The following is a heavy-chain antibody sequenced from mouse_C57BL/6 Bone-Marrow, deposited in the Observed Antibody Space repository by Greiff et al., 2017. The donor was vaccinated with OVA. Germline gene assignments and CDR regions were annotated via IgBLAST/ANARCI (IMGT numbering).Heavy chain of an antibody. CDR2: IWRGGST. D-gene: IGHD1-1*01. J-gene: IGHJ4*01. CDR3: DKEGSLRMDY. CDR1: GFSLTSYG. Sequence: VQLQQSGPGLVQPSQSLSITCTVSGFSLTSYGVHWVRQSPGKGLEWLGVIWRGGSTAYNAAFMSRLSITKDNSKSQVFFQMNSLQADDAAIYYGDKEGSLRMDYWGQGTSVTVSA. V-gene: IGHV2-5*01.